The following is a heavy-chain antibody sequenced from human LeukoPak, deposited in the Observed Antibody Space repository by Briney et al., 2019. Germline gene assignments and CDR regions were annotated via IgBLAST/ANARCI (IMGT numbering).Heavy chain of an antibody. J-gene: IGHJ3*02. CDR2: ISSSGTTI. D-gene: IGHD4-23*01. CDR1: GFFFRSYE. CDR3: VRLRDYGGNSDAFDI. Sequence: GGSLRLSCAASGFFFRSYEMNWVRQAPGKGLEWVSYISSSGTTIYYADSVKGRFTISRDNTNNAPHLQMNSLRAEDTAVYYCVRLRDYGGNSDAFDIWGQGTMVTVSS. V-gene: IGHV3-48*03.